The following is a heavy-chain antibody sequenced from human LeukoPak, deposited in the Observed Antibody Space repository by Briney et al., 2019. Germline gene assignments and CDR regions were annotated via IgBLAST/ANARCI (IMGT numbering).Heavy chain of an antibody. D-gene: IGHD6-13*01. J-gene: IGHJ4*02. CDR1: GGSITSYY. CDR2: IYYSGST. Sequence: SETLSLTCTVSGGSITSYYWSWIRQPPGKGLEWIGSIYYSGSTYYNPSLKSRVTISVDTSKNQFSLKLSSVTAADTAVYYCARRVAAAGTIDYWGQGTLVTVSS. CDR3: ARRVAAAGTIDY. V-gene: IGHV4-59*05.